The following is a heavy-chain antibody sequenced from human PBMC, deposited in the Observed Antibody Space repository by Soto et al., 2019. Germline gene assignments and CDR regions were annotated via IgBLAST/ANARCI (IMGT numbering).Heavy chain of an antibody. CDR2: NYYSGST. V-gene: IGHV4-59*08. J-gene: IGHJ3*02. D-gene: IGHD3-9*01. CDR1: GGSISSYY. CDR3: AASYYAILTGHFAFDI. Sequence: SEKLSLTCTLSGGSISSYYWRWIRQHPGRGMEWIGYNYYSGSTNYNPSLKSRVNISVDTSKNQFSLKLSSVTAAVTAVYFCAASYYAILTGHFAFDIWGHGTMVT.